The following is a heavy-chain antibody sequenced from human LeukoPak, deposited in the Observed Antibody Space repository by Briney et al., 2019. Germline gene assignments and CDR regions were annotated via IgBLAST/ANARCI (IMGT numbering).Heavy chain of an antibody. V-gene: IGHV4-61*02. J-gene: IGHJ4*02. CDR3: ARAGGVLGYFDY. CDR2: MSGSGGT. Sequence: PSQTLSLTCTVSGGSISSANYYWTWIRQSAGKGLEWIGRMSGSGGTTYIPSLKSRVTILVDMSNNQFSLRLNSVTAADTAVYYCARAGGVLGYFDYWGQGALVTVSS. CDR1: GGSISSANYY. D-gene: IGHD3-10*01.